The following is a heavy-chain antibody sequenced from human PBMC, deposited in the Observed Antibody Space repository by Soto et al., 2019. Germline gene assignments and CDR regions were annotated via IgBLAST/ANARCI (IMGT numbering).Heavy chain of an antibody. J-gene: IGHJ4*02. D-gene: IGHD3-10*01. CDR2: IYWNDDK. Sequence: QITLKESGPTLVKPTQTLTLTCTFSGFSLSTSGVGVGWIRQPPGKALEWLALIYWNDDKLYSPSLKSRLTXTXXTSKTQVVLTMTNMDPVDTATYYCAHRRGFGELPYWGQGTLVTVSS. CDR3: AHRRGFGELPY. CDR1: GFSLSTSGVG. V-gene: IGHV2-5*01.